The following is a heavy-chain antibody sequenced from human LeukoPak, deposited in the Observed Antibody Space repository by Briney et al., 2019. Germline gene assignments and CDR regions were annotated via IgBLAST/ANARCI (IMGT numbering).Heavy chain of an antibody. V-gene: IGHV4-39*01. D-gene: IGHD3-3*01. CDR3: VSYYDFWSGYYRGTGMDV. J-gene: IGHJ6*02. Sequence: SETLSLTCTVSGGSISSSSYYWGWIRQPPGKGLEWIGSIYYSGSTYYNPSLKSRVTISVDTSKNQFSLKLSSVTAADTAVYYCVSYYDFWSGYYRGTGMDVWGQGTTVTVS. CDR1: GGSISSSSYY. CDR2: IYYSGST.